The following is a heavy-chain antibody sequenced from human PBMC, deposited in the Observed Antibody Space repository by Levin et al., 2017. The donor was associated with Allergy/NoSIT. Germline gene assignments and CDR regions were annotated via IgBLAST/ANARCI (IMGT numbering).Heavy chain of an antibody. CDR3: ARLWVVVAATREAYFDY. J-gene: IGHJ4*02. CDR1: GGSISSYY. Sequence: SETLSLTCTVSGGSISSYYWSWIRQPPGKGLEWIGYIYYSGSTNYNPSLKLRFPISVDTSKNQFSLKLSSVTAADPAVYSCARLWVVVAATREAYFDYWGQGTLVTVSS. V-gene: IGHV4-59*08. CDR2: IYYSGST. D-gene: IGHD2-15*01.